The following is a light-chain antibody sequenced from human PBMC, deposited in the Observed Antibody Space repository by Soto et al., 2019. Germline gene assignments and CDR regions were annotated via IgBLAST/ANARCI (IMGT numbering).Light chain of an antibody. CDR2: AAS. CDR3: QQANSLPWT. CDR1: QGISSW. Sequence: MTQSPSSVSAYVGDRVTITCRATQGISSWLAWYQQKPGKAPKLLIYAASSLQTGVPSRFSGSGSGTDFTLPIRSLQPEDFATYYCQQANSLPWTFGQGTKVEIK. J-gene: IGKJ1*01. V-gene: IGKV1-12*02.